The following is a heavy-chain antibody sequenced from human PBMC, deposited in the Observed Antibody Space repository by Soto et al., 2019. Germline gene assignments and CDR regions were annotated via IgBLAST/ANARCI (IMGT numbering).Heavy chain of an antibody. V-gene: IGHV3-21*01. D-gene: IGHD1-7*01. CDR1: GFTFSSYS. Sequence: PGGSLRLSCAASGFTFSSYSMNWVRQAPGKGLEWVSSISSSSSYIYYADSVKGRFTISRDNAKNSLYLQMNSLRAEDTAVYYCARHPPAPQLITGTTFSYYYYGMDVWGQGTTVTVSS. CDR3: ARHPPAPQLITGTTFSYYYYGMDV. J-gene: IGHJ6*02. CDR2: ISSSSSYI.